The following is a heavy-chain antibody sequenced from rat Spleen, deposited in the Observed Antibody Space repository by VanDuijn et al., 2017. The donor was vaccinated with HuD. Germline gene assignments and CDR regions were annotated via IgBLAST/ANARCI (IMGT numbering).Heavy chain of an antibody. J-gene: IGHJ4*01. CDR2: MRYDGDT. CDR1: GFSVTSNS. D-gene: IGHD1-10*01. Sequence: QVQLKESGPGLVQPSQTLSLTCTVSGFSVTSNSVSWVRQPPGKGLEWMGRMRYDGDTYYNSALKSRLSISRDTSKNQVFLKLNSLQTDDTAIYYCTRSPYNNYVMDAWGQGASVTVSS. CDR3: TRSPYNNYVMDA. V-gene: IGHV2-63*01.